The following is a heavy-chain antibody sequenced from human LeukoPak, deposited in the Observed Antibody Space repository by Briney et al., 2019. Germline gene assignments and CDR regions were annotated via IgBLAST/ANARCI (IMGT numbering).Heavy chain of an antibody. CDR2: INPSGDTT. CDR3: ARSEEGGGYWHLTTFDY. D-gene: IGHD1-26*01. J-gene: IGHJ4*02. Sequence: ASVKVSCKASGYTFSSYYMHWVRQAPGQGLEWMGIINPSGDTTSYAQKFQDRVTMTRDTSTSTVYMELSSLRSEDTAVYYCARSEEGGGYWHLTTFDYWGQGTLVTVST. V-gene: IGHV1-46*01. CDR1: GYTFSSYY.